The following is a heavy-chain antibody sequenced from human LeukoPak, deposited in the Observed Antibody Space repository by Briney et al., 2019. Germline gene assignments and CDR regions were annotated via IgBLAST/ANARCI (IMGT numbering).Heavy chain of an antibody. V-gene: IGHV3-23*01. Sequence: GGSLRLSCAASGFTFGTYAMSWVRHTPGKGLEWVSGISGSGATTYYADSVKGRLTISRDNSKNTVYLQMNSLRAEDTAVYYCAKGARLRLGEDFDYWGQGTLVTVSS. CDR3: AKGARLRLGEDFDY. CDR2: ISGSGATT. D-gene: IGHD3-16*01. J-gene: IGHJ4*02. CDR1: GFTFGTYA.